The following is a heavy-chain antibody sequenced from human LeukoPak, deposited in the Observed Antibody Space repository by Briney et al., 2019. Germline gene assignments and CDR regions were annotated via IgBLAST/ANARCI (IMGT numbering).Heavy chain of an antibody. CDR3: TRGSPKGSRPLNDGMDV. D-gene: IGHD3-10*01. Sequence: GGSLRLSCTASGFTFGDYAMSWFRQAPGKGLEWVGFIRSKAYGGTTEHAASVKGRFTISRDDSKSIAYLQMNSLKTEDTAVYYCTRGSPKGSRPLNDGMDVWGQGTTVTVSS. CDR1: GFTFGDYA. J-gene: IGHJ6*02. CDR2: IRSKAYGGTT. V-gene: IGHV3-49*03.